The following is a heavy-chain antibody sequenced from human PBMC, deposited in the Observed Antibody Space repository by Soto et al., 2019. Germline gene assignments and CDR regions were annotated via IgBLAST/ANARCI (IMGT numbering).Heavy chain of an antibody. J-gene: IGHJ4*02. Sequence: SVKVSCKASGGTFSTFGISWVRQAPGQGLEWMGGIIPFFGTARYSQKFEDRITITADGSTNTVYMDLRSLTSEDTAIYYCAKSAPMDAGDKYYYDFWGQGALVTVSS. CDR3: AKSAPMDAGDKYYYDF. CDR2: IIPFFGTA. CDR1: GGTFSTFG. V-gene: IGHV1-69*13. D-gene: IGHD4-17*01.